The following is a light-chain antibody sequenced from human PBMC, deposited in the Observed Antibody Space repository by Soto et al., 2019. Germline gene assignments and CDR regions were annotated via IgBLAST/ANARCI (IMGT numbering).Light chain of an antibody. J-gene: IGLJ1*01. CDR2: EVS. Sequence: QSSRGHPPSASGAPVHSFTVSCTGTSSDVGGYNYVSWYQQHAGKAPKLMIYEVSKRPSGVPDRFSGSKSGNKASLTVSGLHAEDEADYSCSSYEGSKNFNVFGSGTKVTVL. V-gene: IGLV2-8*01. CDR1: SSDVGGYNY. CDR3: SSYEGSKNFNV.